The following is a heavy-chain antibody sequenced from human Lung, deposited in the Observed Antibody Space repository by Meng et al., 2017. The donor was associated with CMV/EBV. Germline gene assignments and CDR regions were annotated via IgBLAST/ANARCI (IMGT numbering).Heavy chain of an antibody. D-gene: IGHD2-2*03. V-gene: IGHV1-69*01. J-gene: IGHJ4*02. CDR3: ARSGGYCSSTSCYYFDY. CDR1: TFSSYA. CDR2: IIHVFGTA. Sequence: TFSSYALSWVLQAPAHGLVSMGGIIHVFGTANYSQRFQGRVTITPDESTCTAYLELTSLRSEDTAVYYCARSGGYCSSTSCYYFDYWGQGTLVTVSS.